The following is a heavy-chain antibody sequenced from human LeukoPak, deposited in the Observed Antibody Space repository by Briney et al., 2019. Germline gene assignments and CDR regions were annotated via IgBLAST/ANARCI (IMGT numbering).Heavy chain of an antibody. Sequence: GGSLRLSCAASGFTLSSHAMSWVRQAPGKGLEWISTFSESSGSAHYADSVKGRFTISRDISKNTLYLQMNSLRAEDTAVYYCARDPSRSWWGYFDYWGQGTLVTVSS. D-gene: IGHD6-13*01. CDR1: GFTLSSHA. V-gene: IGHV3-23*01. CDR3: ARDPSRSWWGYFDY. J-gene: IGHJ4*02. CDR2: FSESSGSA.